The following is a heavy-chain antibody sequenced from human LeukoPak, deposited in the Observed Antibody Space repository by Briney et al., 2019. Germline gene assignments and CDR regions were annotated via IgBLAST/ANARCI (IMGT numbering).Heavy chain of an antibody. Sequence: PGGSLRLSCAASGFTFSSYSMNWVRQAPGKGLEWVSSISSSSSYIYYADSVKGRFTISRDNAKNSLYLQMNSLRAEDTAVYYCARDMEDILTGYYYFDLWGRGTLVTVSS. D-gene: IGHD3-9*01. CDR1: GFTFSSYS. J-gene: IGHJ2*01. CDR3: ARDMEDILTGYYYFDL. V-gene: IGHV3-21*01. CDR2: ISSSSSYI.